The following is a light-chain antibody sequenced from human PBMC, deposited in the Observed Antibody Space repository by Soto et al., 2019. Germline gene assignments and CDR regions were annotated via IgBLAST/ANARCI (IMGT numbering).Light chain of an antibody. J-gene: IGKJ1*01. CDR1: QSVSSTY. CDR3: QQFGSSPLT. CDR2: GAS. V-gene: IGKV3-20*01. Sequence: EIVLTQSPGTLSLSPGERATLSCRASQSVSSTYLAWYQLKPGQAPRLLIYGASSRAPGTPDRFSGSGSGTDFALTISRLEPEDFAVYYCQQFGSSPLTFGQGTKVEI.